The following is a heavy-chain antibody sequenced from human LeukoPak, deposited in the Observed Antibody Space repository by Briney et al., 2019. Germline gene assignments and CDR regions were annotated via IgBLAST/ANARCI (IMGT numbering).Heavy chain of an antibody. Sequence: SDTLSLTCTVSGYSINSGYYWGWIRQPPEKGLEWIGSMFHTGNTHYNPSLNSRVTISIDTSKNLFSLKLKSVTAADAAVYYCARLNYGDYADSWGQGILVTVSS. V-gene: IGHV4-38-2*02. CDR2: MFHTGNT. D-gene: IGHD4-17*01. CDR1: GYSINSGYY. CDR3: ARLNYGDYADS. J-gene: IGHJ4*02.